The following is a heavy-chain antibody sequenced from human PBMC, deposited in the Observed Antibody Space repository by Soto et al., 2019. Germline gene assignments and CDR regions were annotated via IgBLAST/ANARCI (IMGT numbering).Heavy chain of an antibody. V-gene: IGHV3-33*01. J-gene: IGHJ6*02. CDR1: GFTFSSYG. CDR2: IWYDGSNK. CDR3: AREVAARPLPSYYYYGMDV. Sequence: QVQLVESGGGVGQPGRSLRLSCAASGFTFSSYGMHWVRQAPGKGLEWVAVIWYDGSNKYYADSVKGRFTISRDNSKNTLYLQMNSLRAEDTAVYYCAREVAARPLPSYYYYGMDVWGQGTTVTVSS. D-gene: IGHD6-6*01.